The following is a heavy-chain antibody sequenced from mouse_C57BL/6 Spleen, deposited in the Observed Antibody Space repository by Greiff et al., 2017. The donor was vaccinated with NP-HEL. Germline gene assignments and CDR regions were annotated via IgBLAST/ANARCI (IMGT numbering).Heavy chain of an antibody. Sequence: EVKVVESGGGLVQSGRSLRLSCATSGFTFSDFYMEWVRQAPGKGLEWIAASRNKANDYTTEYSASVKGRFIVSRDTSQSILYLQMNALRAEDTAIYYCARDRGSSWYFDVWGTGTTVTVSS. D-gene: IGHD1-1*01. CDR2: SRNKANDYTT. CDR3: ARDRGSSWYFDV. J-gene: IGHJ1*03. V-gene: IGHV7-1*01. CDR1: GFTFSDFY.